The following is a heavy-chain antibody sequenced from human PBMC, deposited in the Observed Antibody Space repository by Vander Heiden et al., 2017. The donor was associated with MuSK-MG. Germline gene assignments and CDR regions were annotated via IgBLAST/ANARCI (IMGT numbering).Heavy chain of an antibody. Sequence: QVQLVQSGAEVKKPGSSVKVSCKASGGTFSSYAISWVRQAPGQGLEWMGGIIPIFGTANYAQKFQGRVTITADESTSTAYMELSSLRSEETAVYYCARDDYYDSSGYYSPGFDYWGQGTMVTVYS. CDR2: IIPIFGTA. D-gene: IGHD3-22*01. CDR1: GGTFSSYA. CDR3: ARDDYYDSSGYYSPGFDY. J-gene: IGHJ4*02. V-gene: IGHV1-69*01.